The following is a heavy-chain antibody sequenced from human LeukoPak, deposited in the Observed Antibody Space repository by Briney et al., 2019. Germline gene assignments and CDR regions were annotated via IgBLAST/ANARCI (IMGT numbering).Heavy chain of an antibody. CDR1: GDSIRSYY. D-gene: IGHD3-10*01. CDR2: ISYSGSS. Sequence: PSETLSLTCTVSGDSIRSYYWNWIRQPPGKGLKWIGYISYSGSSKYSPSLKSRVTMSVDTSKNQFSLKLSSVTAADTAVYYCAKSDGSGSYFDSWGQGTLVTVSS. V-gene: IGHV4-59*01. CDR3: AKSDGSGSYFDS. J-gene: IGHJ4*02.